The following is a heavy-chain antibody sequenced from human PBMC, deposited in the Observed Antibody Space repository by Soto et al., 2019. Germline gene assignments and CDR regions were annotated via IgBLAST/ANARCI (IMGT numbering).Heavy chain of an antibody. CDR3: ARATTVTTSEPSKDWFDP. Sequence: AASVKVSCRASGYTFTGYYMHWVRQAPGQGLEWMGWINPNSGGTNYAQKFQGWVTMTRDTSISTAYMELSRLRSDDTAVYYCARATTVTTSEPSKDWFDPWGQGTLVTVSS. CDR1: GYTFTGYY. J-gene: IGHJ5*02. V-gene: IGHV1-2*04. CDR2: INPNSGGT. D-gene: IGHD4-17*01.